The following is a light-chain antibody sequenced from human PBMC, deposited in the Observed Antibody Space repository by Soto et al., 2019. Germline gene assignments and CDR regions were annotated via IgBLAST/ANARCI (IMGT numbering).Light chain of an antibody. J-gene: IGLJ1*01. V-gene: IGLV2-14*01. CDR1: SNDVGGYNY. Sequence: QSAPTQPASLSGAPGQAITGSLPGTSNDVGGYNYVSWYQQYPGKVPRLMIYDVTNRPSGVSNRFSGSKSGNTASLTISGLQAEDEADYYCSSYRRGSTYVFGTGTKVTVL. CDR3: SSYRRGSTYV. CDR2: DVT.